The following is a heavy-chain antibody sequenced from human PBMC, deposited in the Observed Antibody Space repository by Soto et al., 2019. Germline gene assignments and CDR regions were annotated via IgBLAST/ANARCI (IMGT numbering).Heavy chain of an antibody. J-gene: IGHJ3*02. CDR3: ERSRIVGATSAFDI. Sequence: PGWSLRLSCAASGFTFSSYSMNWVRQAPGKGLEWVSSISSSSSYIYYADSVKGRFTISRDNAKNSLYLQMNSLRAEDTAVYYCERSRIVGATSAFDIWRQGTLVTVS. CDR2: ISSSSSYI. CDR1: GFTFSSYS. V-gene: IGHV3-21*01. D-gene: IGHD1-26*01.